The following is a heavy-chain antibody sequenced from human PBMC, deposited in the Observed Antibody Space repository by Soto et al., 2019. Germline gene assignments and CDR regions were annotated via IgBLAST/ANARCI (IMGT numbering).Heavy chain of an antibody. Sequence: ASVKVSCKASGYTFTDYYIHWVRQAPGQGLEWMGWINPNNGGTKYVQKFQGWVSMTRDTSISTAYMDLTRLKSDDSAVYYCARGARITMIVDVTLDFWGQGTLVTVS. CDR2: INPNNGGT. V-gene: IGHV1-2*04. CDR3: ARGARITMIVDVTLDF. CDR1: GYTFTDYY. D-gene: IGHD3-22*01. J-gene: IGHJ4*02.